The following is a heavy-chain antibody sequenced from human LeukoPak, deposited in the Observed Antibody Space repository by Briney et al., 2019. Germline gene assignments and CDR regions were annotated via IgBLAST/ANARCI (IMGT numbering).Heavy chain of an antibody. J-gene: IGHJ4*02. Sequence: GGSLRLSCAASGFTFSSYAMTWIRQAPGKGLEWVSGTSGSGGSTYYVDSVKGRFTISRDNSKNTVYLQMNSLKAEDTAVYHCAKERGSSDYYYDYWGQGTLVTVSS. CDR1: GFTFSSYA. CDR2: TSGSGGST. CDR3: AKERGSSDYYYDY. D-gene: IGHD3-22*01. V-gene: IGHV3-23*01.